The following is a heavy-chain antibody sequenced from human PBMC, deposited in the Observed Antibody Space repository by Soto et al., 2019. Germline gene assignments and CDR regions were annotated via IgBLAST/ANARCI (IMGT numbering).Heavy chain of an antibody. D-gene: IGHD2-15*01. V-gene: IGHV1-18*04. CDR3: ARDDTGWSHAFDI. CDR1: GYTFTSYG. CDR2: ISAYNGNT. J-gene: IGHJ3*02. Sequence: QVQLVQSGAEVKKPWASVKVSCKASGYTFTSYGISWVRQAPGQGLEWMGWISAYNGNTNYAQKRQGRVTMTTDTSTRPAYMERRSLRSDDTAAYYCARDDTGWSHAFDIWGQGTMVTVSS.